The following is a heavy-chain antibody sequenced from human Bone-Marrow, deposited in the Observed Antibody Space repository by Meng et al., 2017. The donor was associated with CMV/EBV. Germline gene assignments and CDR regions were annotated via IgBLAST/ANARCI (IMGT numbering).Heavy chain of an antibody. V-gene: IGHV1-8*03. CDR3: ARAPEGHAAAGKKRRWFDP. Sequence: ASVKVSCKASGYTFTSYDINWVRQATGQGLEWMGWMNPNSGNTGYAQKFQGRVTITRNTSISTAYMELSSLRSEDTAVYYCARAPEGHAAAGKKRRWFDPWGQGTLVTVSS. CDR1: GYTFTSYD. CDR2: MNPNSGNT. D-gene: IGHD6-13*01. J-gene: IGHJ5*02.